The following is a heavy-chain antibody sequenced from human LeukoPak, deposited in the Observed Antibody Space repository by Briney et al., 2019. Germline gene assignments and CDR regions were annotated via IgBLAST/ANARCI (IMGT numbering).Heavy chain of an antibody. J-gene: IGHJ4*02. D-gene: IGHD6-13*01. CDR1: GFTFSSYA. Sequence: PGRSLRLSCAASGFTFSSYAMHWVRQAPGKGLEWVAVISYDGSNKYYADSVKGRFTISRDNSKNTLYLQMNSLRAEDTAVYYCARGALEGSSWSQPYYWGQGTLVTVSS. CDR2: ISYDGSNK. V-gene: IGHV3-30*04. CDR3: ARGALEGSSWSQPYY.